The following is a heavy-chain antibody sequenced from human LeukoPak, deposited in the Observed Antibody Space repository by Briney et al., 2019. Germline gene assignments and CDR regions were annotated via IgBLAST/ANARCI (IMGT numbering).Heavy chain of an antibody. CDR2: IIPIFHTP. D-gene: IGHD5-24*01. CDR3: ARDNSVRDEAWWFNP. Sequence: ASVKVSCKASGDTFSSYAITWVRQAPGQGLEWMGGIIPIFHTPNYAQKFQGRVTITADKSTTTAYMELSSLRSEDTAVYYCARDNSVRDEAWWFNPWGQGTLVTVSS. V-gene: IGHV1-69*06. CDR1: GDTFSSYA. J-gene: IGHJ5*02.